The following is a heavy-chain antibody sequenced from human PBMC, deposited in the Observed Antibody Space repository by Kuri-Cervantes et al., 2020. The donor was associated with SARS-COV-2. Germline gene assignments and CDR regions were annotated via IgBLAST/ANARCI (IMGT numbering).Heavy chain of an antibody. V-gene: IGHV1-69*05. D-gene: IGHD2-2*01. CDR2: IIPIFGTA. Sequence: SVKVSCKASGGTFSSYAISWVRQAPGQGLEWMGGIIPIFGTANYAQKFQGRVTMTRDTSISTAYMELSRLRSDDTAVYYCAREARTYCSSTSCPLDYWGQGTLVTVSS. CDR3: AREARTYCSSTSCPLDY. CDR1: GGTFSSYA. J-gene: IGHJ4*02.